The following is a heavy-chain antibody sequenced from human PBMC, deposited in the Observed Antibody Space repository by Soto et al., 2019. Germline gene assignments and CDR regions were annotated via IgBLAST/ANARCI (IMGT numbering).Heavy chain of an antibody. D-gene: IGHD3-3*01. CDR3: ARGKRITIFGVVHNYYYYGMDV. CDR1: GGTFSSYA. V-gene: IGHV1-69*13. CDR2: IIPIFGTA. J-gene: IGHJ6*02. Sequence: ASVKVSCKASGGTFSSYAISWVRQAPGQGLEWMGGIIPIFGTANYAQKFQGRVTITADESTSTAYMELSSLRSEDTAVYYCARGKRITIFGVVHNYYYYGMDVWGQGTRVTVSS.